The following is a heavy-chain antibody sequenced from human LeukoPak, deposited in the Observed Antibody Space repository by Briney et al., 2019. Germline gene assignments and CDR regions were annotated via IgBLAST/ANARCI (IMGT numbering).Heavy chain of an antibody. V-gene: IGHV1-69*04. Sequence: SVKVSCKASGDTFSSYAISWVRQAPGQGLEWMGRIIPIFGIANYAQKFQGRVTITADKSTSTAYMELSSLRSEDTAVYYCGSGGPEMATSGGVYFDYWGQGTLVTVSS. CDR1: GDTFSSYA. D-gene: IGHD5-24*01. CDR2: IIPIFGIA. J-gene: IGHJ4*02. CDR3: GSGGPEMATSGGVYFDY.